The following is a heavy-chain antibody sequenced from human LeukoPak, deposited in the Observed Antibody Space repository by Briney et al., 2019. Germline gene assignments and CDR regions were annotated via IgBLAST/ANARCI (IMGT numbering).Heavy chain of an antibody. CDR1: GGSISSYY. CDR3: ARTTEGGYTYDYFYYYYMDV. Sequence: SETLSLTCTVSGGSISSYYWSWIRQPPGKGLEWIGYIYYSGSTNYKPSLKSRATISVDTSKNQFSLKLSSVTAADTAVYYCARTTEGGYTYDYFYYYYMDVWGKGTTVTISS. J-gene: IGHJ6*03. CDR2: IYYSGST. D-gene: IGHD5-18*01. V-gene: IGHV4-59*01.